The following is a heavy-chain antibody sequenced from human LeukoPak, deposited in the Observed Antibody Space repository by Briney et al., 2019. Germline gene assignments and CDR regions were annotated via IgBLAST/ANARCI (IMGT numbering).Heavy chain of an antibody. V-gene: IGHV4-61*02. CDR2: IYASGRT. J-gene: IGHJ4*02. D-gene: IGHD2-15*01. CDR1: GGSISNGGYS. Sequence: SETLSLTCTVSGGSISNGGYSWTWIRQPAGKGLEWIGRIYASGRTNYNPSLKSRVTISVDKSQNQFSLNLSSVTAADTAVYYCAREGNRGFVVVIATTRAYFDYWGQGTLVTVSS. CDR3: AREGNRGFVVVIATTRAYFDY.